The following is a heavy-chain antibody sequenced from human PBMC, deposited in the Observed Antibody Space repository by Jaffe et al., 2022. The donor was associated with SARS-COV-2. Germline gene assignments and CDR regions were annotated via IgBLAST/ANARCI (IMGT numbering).Heavy chain of an antibody. CDR3: AREPWYYPGWFDP. V-gene: IGHV3-30*04. CDR2: ISYDGSNK. J-gene: IGHJ5*02. D-gene: IGHD3-10*01. Sequence: QVQLVESGGGVVQPGRSLRLSCAASGFTFSSYAMHWVRQAPGKGLEWVAVISYDGSNKYYADSVKGRFTISRDNSKNTLYLQMNSLRAEDTAVYYCAREPWYYPGWFDPWGQGTLVTVSS. CDR1: GFTFSSYA.